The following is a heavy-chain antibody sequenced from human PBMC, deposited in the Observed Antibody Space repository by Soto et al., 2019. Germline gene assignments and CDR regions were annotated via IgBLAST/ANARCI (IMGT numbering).Heavy chain of an antibody. CDR1: GGSISSGGYY. J-gene: IGHJ6*02. D-gene: IGHD3-9*01. CDR2: IYYSGST. CDR3: SLSWFYGMGV. Sequence: SETLSLTCTVSGGSISSGGYYWSWIRQHPGKGLEWIGYIYYSGSTYYNPSLKSRVTIPVDTSKNQFSLKLSSVTAADTAVYYCSLSWFYGMGVWGQGTTVTVSS. V-gene: IGHV4-31*03.